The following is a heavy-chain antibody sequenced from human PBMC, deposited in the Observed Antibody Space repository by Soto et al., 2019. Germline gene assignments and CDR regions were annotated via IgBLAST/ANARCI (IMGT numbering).Heavy chain of an antibody. CDR2: IYQSGSA. D-gene: IGHD2-2*01. Sequence: QVQLQESGPGLVKPSGTLSLTCAVSGGSISSNSWWAWVRHPPGKGLEWIGEIYQSGSANYNPTLKSRVTLSVAKSNNHCSLTLISVTAADTAAYFYARRPGAFDCWGQGTLVTVSS. J-gene: IGHJ4*02. CDR1: GGSISSNSW. CDR3: ARRPGAFDC. V-gene: IGHV4-4*02.